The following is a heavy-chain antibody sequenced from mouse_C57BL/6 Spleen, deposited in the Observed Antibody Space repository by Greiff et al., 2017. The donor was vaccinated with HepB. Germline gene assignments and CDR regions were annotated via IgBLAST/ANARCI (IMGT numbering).Heavy chain of an antibody. CDR2: ISSGGDYI. Sequence: DVQLVESGEGLVKPGGSLKLSCAASGFTFSSYAMSWVRQTPEKRLEWVAYISSGGDYIYYADTVKGRFTISRDNARNTLYLQMSSLKSEDTAMYYCTRERTGLFAYWGQGTLVTVSA. J-gene: IGHJ3*01. CDR3: TRERTGLFAY. CDR1: GFTFSSYA. V-gene: IGHV5-9-1*02. D-gene: IGHD4-1*01.